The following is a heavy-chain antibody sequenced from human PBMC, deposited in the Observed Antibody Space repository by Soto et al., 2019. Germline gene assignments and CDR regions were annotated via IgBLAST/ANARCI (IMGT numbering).Heavy chain of an antibody. J-gene: IGHJ3*02. CDR1: GFTFSSYA. D-gene: IGHD4-17*01. CDR2: ISGSGGST. V-gene: IGHV3-23*01. CDR3: AKHARTTLTRPVRPRDAFDI. Sequence: EVQLLESGGGLVQPGGSLRLSCAASGFTFSSYAMSWVRQAPGKGLEWVSAISGSGGSTYYADSVKGRFTISRDNSKNTLYLQMNSLRAEHTAVYYCAKHARTTLTRPVRPRDAFDIWGQGKMVTVSS.